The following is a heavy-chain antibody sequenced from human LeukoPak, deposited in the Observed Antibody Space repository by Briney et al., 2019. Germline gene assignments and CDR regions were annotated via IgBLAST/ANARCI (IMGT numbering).Heavy chain of an antibody. CDR1: GGSVSSNSAA. Sequence: SQTLSLTCAISGGSVSSNSAAWNWIRQSPSRGLEWLGRTYYRSKWYNDYAVSVKSRITINPDTSKNQFSLQLNSVTPEDTAVYYCARGVGSGSYYKTTVGYFQHWGQGTLVTVSS. CDR2: TYYRSKWYN. D-gene: IGHD3-10*01. CDR3: ARGVGSGSYYKTTVGYFQH. J-gene: IGHJ1*01. V-gene: IGHV6-1*01.